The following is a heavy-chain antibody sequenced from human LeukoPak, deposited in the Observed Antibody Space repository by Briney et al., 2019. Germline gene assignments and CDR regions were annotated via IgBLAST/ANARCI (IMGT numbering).Heavy chain of an antibody. CDR3: AKGSGINHYHWIDP. D-gene: IGHD1-14*01. CDR2: ISGGGGRT. Sequence: GSLILSCAASEFTFSNYAMNWVRQAPGKGLEWVSGISGGGGRTYYADSVKGRFTICRDNYKKTLYLQMDSLRAEDTALYYCAKGSGINHYHWIDPWGQGTLVTVSS. CDR1: EFTFSNYA. J-gene: IGHJ5*02. V-gene: IGHV3-23*01.